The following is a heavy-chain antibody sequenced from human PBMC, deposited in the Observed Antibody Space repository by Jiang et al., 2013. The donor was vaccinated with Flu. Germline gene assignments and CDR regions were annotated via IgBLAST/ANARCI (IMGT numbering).Heavy chain of an antibody. Sequence: GTLSLTCGVSGGSISSGNWWAWVRQPPGKGLEWIGEIYHSGSTNYNPSLKSRVTISLDKSKNHFSLKLSSVTAADTAVNYCARQGVEGTFDYWGQGTLVTVSS. D-gene: IGHD1-7*01. V-gene: IGHV4-4*02. CDR1: GGSISSGNW. CDR2: IYHSGST. CDR3: ARQGVEGTFDY. J-gene: IGHJ4*02.